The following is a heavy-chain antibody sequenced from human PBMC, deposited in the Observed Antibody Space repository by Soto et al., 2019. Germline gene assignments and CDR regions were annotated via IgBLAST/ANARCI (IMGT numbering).Heavy chain of an antibody. V-gene: IGHV4-31*03. J-gene: IGHJ5*02. CDR1: GGSISSGGYY. CDR2: IYYSGST. D-gene: IGHD6-19*01. CDR3: ARYSSRNWFDP. Sequence: PSETLSLTCTVSGGSISSGGYYWSWIRQHPGKGLEWIGYIYYSGSTYYNPSLKSRVTISVDTSKNQFSLKLSSVTAADTAVYYCARYSSRNWFDPWGQGTLVTVSS.